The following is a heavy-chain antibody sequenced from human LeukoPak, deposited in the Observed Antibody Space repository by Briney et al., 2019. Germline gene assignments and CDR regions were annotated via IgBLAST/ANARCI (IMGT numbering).Heavy chain of an antibody. V-gene: IGHV3-21*01. D-gene: IGHD4-17*01. J-gene: IGHJ4*02. Sequence: GGSLRLSCAASGFTFGSYTMNWVRQAPGKGLEWVSSISSASSYIYYADSVKGRFTISRDNAKNSLYLQMNSLRAEDTAVYYCARVSPNTVTTPQYFDYWGQGTLVTVSS. CDR2: ISSASSYI. CDR1: GFTFGSYT. CDR3: ARVSPNTVTTPQYFDY.